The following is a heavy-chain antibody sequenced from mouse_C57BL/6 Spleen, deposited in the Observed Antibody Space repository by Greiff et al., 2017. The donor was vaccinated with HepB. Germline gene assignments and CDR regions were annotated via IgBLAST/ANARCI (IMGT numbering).Heavy chain of an antibody. D-gene: IGHD4-1*01. V-gene: IGHV1-69*01. CDR2: IDPSDSYT. J-gene: IGHJ4*01. Sequence: QVQLQQPGAELVMPGASVKLSCKASGYTFTSYWMHWVKQRPGQGLEWIGEIDPSDSYTNYNQKFKGKSTLTVDKSSSTAYMQLSSLTSEDSAVYCCARSGTTAMDYWGQGTSVTVSS. CDR3: ARSGTTAMDY. CDR1: GYTFTSYW.